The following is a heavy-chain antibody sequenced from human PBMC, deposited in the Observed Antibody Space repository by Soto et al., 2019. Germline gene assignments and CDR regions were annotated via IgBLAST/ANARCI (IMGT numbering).Heavy chain of an antibody. V-gene: IGHV4-59*01. J-gene: IGHJ4*02. CDR1: GGSISSYY. CDR2: VYYSGST. CDR3: SREGRRAGVHY. Sequence: QVQLQESGPGLVKPSETLSLTCTVSGGSISSYYWSWSRQPPAKGLEWVGYVYYSGSTNYNPSLMSRVTISVSTSKNQFSLKLSSVTAADTAVYYCSREGRRAGVHYWGQGTLVTGSS.